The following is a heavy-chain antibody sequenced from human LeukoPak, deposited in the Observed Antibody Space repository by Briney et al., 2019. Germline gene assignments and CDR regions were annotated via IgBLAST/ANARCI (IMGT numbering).Heavy chain of an antibody. V-gene: IGHV3-7*01. CDR1: GFTFSSYW. CDR3: ARLPMVRGVIISYYYYGMDV. CDR2: IKQDGSEK. Sequence: GGSLRLSCAASGFTFSSYWMSWVRHAPGKGLERVANIKQDGSEKYYVDSVKGRFTISRDNAKNSLYLQMNSLRAEDTAVYYCARLPMVRGVIISYYYYGMDVWGQGTTVTVSS. J-gene: IGHJ6*02. D-gene: IGHD3-10*01.